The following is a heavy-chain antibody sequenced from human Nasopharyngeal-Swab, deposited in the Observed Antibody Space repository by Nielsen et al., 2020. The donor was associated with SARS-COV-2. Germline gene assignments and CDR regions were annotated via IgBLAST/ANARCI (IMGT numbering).Heavy chain of an antibody. V-gene: IGHV4-34*01. D-gene: IGHD3-16*01. CDR3: AREKREGTGFGGPNPFDY. Sequence: WIRQPPGKGLEWIGEINHSGSTNYNPSLKSRVTISVDTSKNQFSLKLSSVTAADTAVYYCAREKREGTGFGGPNPFDYWGQGTLVTVSS. J-gene: IGHJ4*02. CDR2: INHSGST.